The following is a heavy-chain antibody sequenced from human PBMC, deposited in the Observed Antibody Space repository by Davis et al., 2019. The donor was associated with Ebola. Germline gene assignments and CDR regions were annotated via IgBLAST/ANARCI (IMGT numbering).Heavy chain of an antibody. Sequence: ASVKVSCKASGGTFSSYAISWVRQAPGQGLEWMGWINPNSGGTNYAQKFQGWVTMTRDTSISTAYMELSSLRSEDTAVYYCARDREGSSSWYQYYYYYGMDVWGQGTTVTVSS. CDR2: INPNSGGT. D-gene: IGHD6-13*01. CDR1: GGTFSSYA. J-gene: IGHJ6*02. CDR3: ARDREGSSSWYQYYYYYGMDV. V-gene: IGHV1-2*04.